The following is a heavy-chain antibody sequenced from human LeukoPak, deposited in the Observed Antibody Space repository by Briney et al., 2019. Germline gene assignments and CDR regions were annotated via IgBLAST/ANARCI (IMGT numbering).Heavy chain of an antibody. CDR1: GYTLTELS. D-gene: IGHD1-26*01. J-gene: IGHJ3*02. Sequence: ASVKVSCKVSGYTLTELSMHWVRQAPGKGLEWMGGFDPEDGETIYAQKFQGRVTMTEDTSTDTAYMELSSLRSEDTAVYYCAPVETVYSGSYVAPFDIWGEGTMVTVSS. CDR2: FDPEDGET. V-gene: IGHV1-24*01. CDR3: APVETVYSGSYVAPFDI.